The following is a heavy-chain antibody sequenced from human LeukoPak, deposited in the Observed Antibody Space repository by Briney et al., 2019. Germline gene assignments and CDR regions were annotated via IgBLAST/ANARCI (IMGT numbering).Heavy chain of an antibody. J-gene: IGHJ5*02. CDR2: INHSGST. CDR1: GGSFSGYY. V-gene: IGHV4-34*01. Sequence: PSETLSLTCAVYGGSFSGYYWSWIRQPPGKGLEWIGEINHSGSTNYNPSLKSRVTISVGTSKNQLSLKLSSVTAADTAVYYCARRVTGYSSGWNNWFDPWGQGTLVTVSS. D-gene: IGHD6-19*01. CDR3: ARRVTGYSSGWNNWFDP.